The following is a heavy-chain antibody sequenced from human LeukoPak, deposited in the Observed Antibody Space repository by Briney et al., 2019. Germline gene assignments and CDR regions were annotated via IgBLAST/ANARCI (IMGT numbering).Heavy chain of an antibody. J-gene: IGHJ4*02. Sequence: SETLSLTCTVSGGSVSSGSYYWSWIRQPPGKGLEWIGYIYYSGSTNYNPSLKSRVTISVDTSKNQFSLKLSSVTAADTAVYYCARWLQHENYFDYWGQGTLVTVSS. CDR3: ARWLQHENYFDY. CDR1: GGSVSSGSYY. CDR2: IYYSGST. D-gene: IGHD5-24*01. V-gene: IGHV4-61*01.